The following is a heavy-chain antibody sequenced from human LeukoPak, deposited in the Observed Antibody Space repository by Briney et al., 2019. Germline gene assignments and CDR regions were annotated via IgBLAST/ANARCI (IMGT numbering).Heavy chain of an antibody. V-gene: IGHV4-31*03. CDR2: IYYSGST. D-gene: IGHD3-22*01. J-gene: IGHJ3*02. CDR3: PYDSSGYGAFDI. Sequence: SETLSLTCTVSGGSISSGGYYWSWIRQHPGKGLEWIGYIYYSGSTYYNPSLKSRVTISVDTSKNQFSLKLSSVTAADTAVYYCPYDSSGYGAFDIWGQGTMVTVSS. CDR1: GGSISSGGYY.